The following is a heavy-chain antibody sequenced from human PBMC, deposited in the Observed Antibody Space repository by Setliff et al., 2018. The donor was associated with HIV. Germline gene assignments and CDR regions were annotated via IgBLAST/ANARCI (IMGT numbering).Heavy chain of an antibody. V-gene: IGHV1-69*05. D-gene: IGHD5-12*01. J-gene: IGHJ4*02. CDR2: IIPTFTRA. CDR3: ARDQALEMATK. CDR1: GHIFIGYV. Sequence: SVKVSCKASGHIFIGYVIHWVRQAPGQGLEWMGGIIPTFTRANYAQKFQARVIITTDKSTSTAFMELSSLRSEDTAVYYCARDQALEMATKWGQGTLVTVSS.